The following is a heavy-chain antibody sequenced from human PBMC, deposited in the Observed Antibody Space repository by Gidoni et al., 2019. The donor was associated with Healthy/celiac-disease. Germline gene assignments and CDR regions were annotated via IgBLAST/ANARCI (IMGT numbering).Heavy chain of an antibody. D-gene: IGHD3-10*01. Sequence: EVQLVESGGGLVQPGRSLRLSCTASGFTFGDYAMSWFRQAPGKGLEWVGFIRSKAYGGTTEYAASVKGKFTISRDDSKSIAYLQMNSRKTEDEAVYYCTRRSGRLYYYYYGMDVWGQGTTVTVSS. CDR3: TRRSGRLYYYYYGMDV. CDR1: GFTFGDYA. CDR2: IRSKAYGGTT. V-gene: IGHV3-49*03. J-gene: IGHJ6*02.